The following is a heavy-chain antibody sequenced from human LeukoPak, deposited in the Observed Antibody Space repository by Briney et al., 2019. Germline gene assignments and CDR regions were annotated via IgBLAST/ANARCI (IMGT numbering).Heavy chain of an antibody. Sequence: GGSLRLSCAASGFTFSTYTMNWVRQAPGKGLEWVSYISVGSSTMYYADSVKGRFTISRDNAKNSLYLQMNSLRAEDTAVYYCANSPYYYDSSGYYYWGQGTLITVSS. CDR1: GFTFSTYT. J-gene: IGHJ4*02. V-gene: IGHV3-48*04. CDR2: ISVGSSTM. CDR3: ANSPYYYDSSGYYY. D-gene: IGHD3-22*01.